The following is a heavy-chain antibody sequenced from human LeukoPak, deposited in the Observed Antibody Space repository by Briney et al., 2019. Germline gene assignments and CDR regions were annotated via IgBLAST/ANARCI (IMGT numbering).Heavy chain of an antibody. D-gene: IGHD3-22*01. CDR1: GLGFSSFS. J-gene: IGHJ4*02. CDR3: ARLKRTSDSSGYYYYYAY. Sequence: GGSLRLSCAASGLGFSSFSFNWIRQAPGKGLEWVSSITPTTSFIYYADSVRGRFTISRENAKNSLYLQMNSLRAEDTAVYYCARLKRTSDSSGYYYYYAYWSQGTLVTASS. V-gene: IGHV3-21*01. CDR2: ITPTTSFI.